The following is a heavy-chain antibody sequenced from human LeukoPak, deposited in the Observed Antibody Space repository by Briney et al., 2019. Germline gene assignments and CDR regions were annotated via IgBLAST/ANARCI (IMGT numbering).Heavy chain of an antibody. J-gene: IGHJ4*02. CDR3: AGDRTTVDSPFDY. CDR2: INSRSTTI. Sequence: GGSLRLSCTASGFTFGPYSMNWVRQAPGKGLEWVSYINSRSTTIYYADSVKGRFTISRDNAKNSLYLQMNSLRDGDSAVYYCAGDRTTVDSPFDYWGQGTLVTVSS. V-gene: IGHV3-48*02. CDR1: GFTFGPYS. D-gene: IGHD4-11*01.